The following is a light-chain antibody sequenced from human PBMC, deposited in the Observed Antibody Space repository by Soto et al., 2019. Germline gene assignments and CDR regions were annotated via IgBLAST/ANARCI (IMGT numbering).Light chain of an antibody. V-gene: IGLV2-18*01. CDR3: SVYTRTSTYV. CDR1: IDDVTAYYR. CDR2: DVS. Sequence: QSALTQPPSVSGSPGQSVTISCSGTIDDVTAYYRVSWYQQTPGTAPKLLIYDVSNRPSGVPDRFSGSRSGNTASLTISGLQAGDEGDYYCSVYTRTSTYVFGTGTKVT. J-gene: IGLJ1*01.